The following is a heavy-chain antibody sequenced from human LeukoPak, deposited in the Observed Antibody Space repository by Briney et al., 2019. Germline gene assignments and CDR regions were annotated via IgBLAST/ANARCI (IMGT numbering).Heavy chain of an antibody. J-gene: IGHJ6*02. D-gene: IGHD1-26*01. CDR1: GYTFTSYY. CDR3: AREITVGSGSRYYYSMDV. V-gene: IGHV1-46*01. Sequence: GASVKVSCKASGYTFTSYYMHWVRQAPGQGLEWMGIINPSGGSTSYAQKFQGRVTMTRDTSTSTVYMELSSLRSEDTAVYYCAREITVGSGSRYYYSMDVWGQGTTVTVSS. CDR2: INPSGGST.